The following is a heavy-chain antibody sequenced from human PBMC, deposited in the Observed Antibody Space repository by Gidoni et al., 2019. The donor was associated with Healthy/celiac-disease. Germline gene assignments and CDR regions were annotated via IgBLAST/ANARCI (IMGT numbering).Heavy chain of an antibody. Sequence: QVQLVQSGAEVKKPGASVKVSCKSSGYTFTSYGISWVRQAPGQGLEWMGWISAYNGNTNYAQKLQGRVTMTTDTSTSTAYMELRSLRSDDTAVYYCAREEGSGSYYNVYYYYYGMDVWGQGTTVTVSS. CDR2: ISAYNGNT. J-gene: IGHJ6*02. D-gene: IGHD3-10*01. V-gene: IGHV1-18*01. CDR1: GYTFTSYG. CDR3: AREEGSGSYYNVYYYYYGMDV.